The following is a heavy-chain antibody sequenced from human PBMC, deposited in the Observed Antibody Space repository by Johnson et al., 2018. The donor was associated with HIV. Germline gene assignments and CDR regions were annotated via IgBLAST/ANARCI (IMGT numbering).Heavy chain of an antibody. V-gene: IGHV3-30*19. Sequence: QVQLVESGGGVVQPGRSLRLSCAASGFTFSTYGMHWVRQAPGKGLEWVAVTSYDGGNKYYADSVKGRLTISRDNSKNTVYLQMNSLRAEDTAVYYCAREAYAAGAFDIWGQGTMVTVSS. CDR2: TSYDGGNK. D-gene: IGHD3-16*01. CDR3: AREAYAAGAFDI. CDR1: GFTFSTYG. J-gene: IGHJ3*02.